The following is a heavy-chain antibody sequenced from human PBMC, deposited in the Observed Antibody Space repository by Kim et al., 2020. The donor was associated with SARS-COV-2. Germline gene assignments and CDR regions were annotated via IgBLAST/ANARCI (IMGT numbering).Heavy chain of an antibody. V-gene: IGHV3-30*01. J-gene: IGHJ4*02. Sequence: SVKGRFTISGDNSKNTLDLQMNRLRAEDTAVYYCASNRNYYGSGSYILDYWGQGTLVTVSS. CDR3: ASNRNYYGSGSYILDY. D-gene: IGHD3-10*01.